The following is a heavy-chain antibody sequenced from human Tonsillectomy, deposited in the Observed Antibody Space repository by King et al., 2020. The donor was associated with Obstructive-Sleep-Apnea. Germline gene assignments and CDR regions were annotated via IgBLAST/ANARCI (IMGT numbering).Heavy chain of an antibody. Sequence: VQLVESWGCVFPPGKSLIISFAASGFICREYTMYWCSQAQGKWLEWVSLIGNDRKNKYPADSVKGRFTISRDNSKKRLYLQMNSLRAEDTAIYYCAADKYSLYPLVYALDVWGQGTTVTVSS. CDR1: GFICREYT. CDR3: AADKYSLYPLVYALDV. J-gene: IGHJ6*02. D-gene: IGHD5/OR15-5a*01. CDR2: IGNDRKNK. V-gene: IGHV3-30*01.